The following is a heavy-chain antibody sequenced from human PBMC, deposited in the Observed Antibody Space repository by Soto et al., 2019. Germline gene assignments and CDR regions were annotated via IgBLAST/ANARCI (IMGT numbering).Heavy chain of an antibody. D-gene: IGHD3-10*01. Sequence: SVKVSCKASGGTFSSYTISWVRQAPGQGLEWMGRIIPILGIANYAQKFQGRVTITADESTSTAYMELRSLRSDDTAVYYCARDLMVRGVHYYYYYMDVWGKGTTVTVSS. CDR2: IIPILGIA. CDR1: GGTFSSYT. J-gene: IGHJ6*03. V-gene: IGHV1-69*04. CDR3: ARDLMVRGVHYYYYYMDV.